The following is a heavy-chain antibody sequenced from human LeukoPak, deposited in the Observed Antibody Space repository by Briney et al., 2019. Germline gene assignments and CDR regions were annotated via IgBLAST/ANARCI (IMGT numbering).Heavy chain of an antibody. Sequence: GRSLRLSCAASGFTFGSYAMHWVRQAPGKGLEWVTVIWYDGSNKHYADSVKGRFTISRDNSKNTLYLQMDSLRAEDTAVYYCARAFGASSGYSVDYWGQGTLVTVSS. V-gene: IGHV3-33*01. CDR1: GFTFGSYA. J-gene: IGHJ4*02. D-gene: IGHD3-22*01. CDR3: ARAFGASSGYSVDY. CDR2: IWYDGSNK.